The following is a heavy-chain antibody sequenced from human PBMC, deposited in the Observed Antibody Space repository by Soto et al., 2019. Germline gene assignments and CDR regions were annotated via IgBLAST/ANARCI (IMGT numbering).Heavy chain of an antibody. J-gene: IGHJ6*02. Sequence: PSETLSLTCTVSGGSISSSSYYWGWIRQPPGKGLEWIGSIYYSGSTYYNPSLKSRVTISVDTSKNQFSLKLSSVTAADTAVYNCARSGYSQSPMDVWGQGTTVTVS. CDR1: GGSISSSSYY. V-gene: IGHV4-39*01. D-gene: IGHD6-13*01. CDR3: ARSGYSQSPMDV. CDR2: IYYSGST.